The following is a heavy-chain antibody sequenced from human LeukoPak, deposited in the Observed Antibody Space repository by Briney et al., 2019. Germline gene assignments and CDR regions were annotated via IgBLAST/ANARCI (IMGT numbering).Heavy chain of an antibody. Sequence: GGSLRLSCAASGFTVSSIYMSWVRQAPGKGLEWVSVIYSGGTTYYADSVKGRFIISRDYSKNTLYLQMNSLRAEDTAVYYCARSLGIVLMVYAPDYWGQGTLVTVSS. CDR3: ARSLGIVLMVYAPDY. J-gene: IGHJ4*02. V-gene: IGHV3-53*05. CDR1: GFTVSSIY. D-gene: IGHD2-8*01. CDR2: IYSGGTT.